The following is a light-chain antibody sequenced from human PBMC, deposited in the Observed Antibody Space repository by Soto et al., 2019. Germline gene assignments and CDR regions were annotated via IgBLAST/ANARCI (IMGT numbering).Light chain of an antibody. CDR2: DVS. CDR3: GSYAGRV. Sequence: QSALTQPRSVSGSPGQSVTISCTGTSSDVGGYNYVSWYQQHPGKAPKLMIYDVSKRPSGVPDRFSGSKSGNTASLTISGLQAEDEADYYCGSYAGRVFGGGTKLTVL. V-gene: IGLV2-11*01. J-gene: IGLJ2*01. CDR1: SSDVGGYNY.